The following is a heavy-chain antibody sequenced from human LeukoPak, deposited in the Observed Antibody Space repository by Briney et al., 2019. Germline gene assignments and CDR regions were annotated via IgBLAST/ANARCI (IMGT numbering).Heavy chain of an antibody. J-gene: IGHJ5*02. CDR1: GYTFTSYD. CDR3: AGHVSFGELRGENWFDP. Sequence: ASVKVSCKASGYTFTSYDINWVRQATGQGLEWMGWMNPNSGNTGYAQKFQGRVTMTRNTSISTAYMELSSLRSEDTAVYCCAGHVSFGELRGENWFDPWGQGTLVTVSS. CDR2: MNPNSGNT. D-gene: IGHD3-10*01. V-gene: IGHV1-8*01.